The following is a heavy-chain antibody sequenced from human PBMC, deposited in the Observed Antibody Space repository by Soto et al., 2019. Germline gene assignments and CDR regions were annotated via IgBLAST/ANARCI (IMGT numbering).Heavy chain of an antibody. CDR2: IYYSGST. Sequence: PSETLSLTCTVSGGSISSYYWSWIRQPPGKGLEWIGYIYYSGSTNYNPSLKSRVTISVDTSKNQFSLKLSSVTAADTAAYYCARDVLPHYWGQGTLVTVSS. J-gene: IGHJ4*02. D-gene: IGHD3-10*02. CDR3: ARDVLPHY. CDR1: GGSISSYY. V-gene: IGHV4-59*01.